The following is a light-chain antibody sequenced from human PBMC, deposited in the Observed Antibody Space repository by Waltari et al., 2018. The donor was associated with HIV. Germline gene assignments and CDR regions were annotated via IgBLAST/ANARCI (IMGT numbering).Light chain of an antibody. V-gene: IGLV10-54*04. J-gene: IGLJ2*01. CDR3: SAWDRRLSAVI. CDR1: SNNVGNQG. Sequence: QAGLTQPPSVSKGLRQTATLPCTGDSNNVGNQGATWLQQHQGHPPKLLFYKNNNRPSGISERFSASKSGNTASLTITGLQPEDEADYFCSAWDRRLSAVIFGGGTTLIVL. CDR2: KNN.